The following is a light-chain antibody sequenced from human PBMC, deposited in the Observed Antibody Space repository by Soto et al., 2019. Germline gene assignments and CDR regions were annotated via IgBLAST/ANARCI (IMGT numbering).Light chain of an antibody. CDR2: DAS. Sequence: DIQMTQSPSTLSASVGDRVNITCRASQSISSWLAWYQQKPGKAPKLLIYDASSLESGVPSRFSGSGSATEFTLTISSLQPDDFATYYCLQYNNYWTFGQGTRVEIK. CDR1: QSISSW. V-gene: IGKV1-5*01. CDR3: LQYNNYWT. J-gene: IGKJ1*01.